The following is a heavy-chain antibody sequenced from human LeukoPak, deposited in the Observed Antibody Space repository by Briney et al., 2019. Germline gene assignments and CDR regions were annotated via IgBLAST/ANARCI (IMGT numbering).Heavy chain of an antibody. CDR3: AREATVTVNWYFDL. V-gene: IGHV3-11*01. J-gene: IGHJ2*01. CDR1: GFTFSDYY. CDR2: ISSSGSTI. D-gene: IGHD4-11*01. Sequence: GGSLRLSCAASGFTFSDYYMSWIRQAPGTGLEWVSYISSSGSTIYYADSVKGRFTISRNNAKNSLYLQMNSPRAEDTAVYYCAREATVTVNWYFDLWGRGTLVTVSS.